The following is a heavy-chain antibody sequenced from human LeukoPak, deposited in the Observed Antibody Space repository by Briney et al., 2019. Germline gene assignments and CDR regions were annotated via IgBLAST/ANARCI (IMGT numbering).Heavy chain of an antibody. CDR3: ARKGGSYFDY. Sequence: GGSLRLSCAASGFTFSDYYMSWIRQAPGKGLEWVANIRQDGSEKYYVDSVKGRFTISRDNAKNSLYLQMNSLRAEDTAVYYCARKGGSYFDYWGQGTLVTVSS. CDR1: GFTFSDYY. V-gene: IGHV3-7*03. J-gene: IGHJ4*02. D-gene: IGHD1-26*01. CDR2: IRQDGSEK.